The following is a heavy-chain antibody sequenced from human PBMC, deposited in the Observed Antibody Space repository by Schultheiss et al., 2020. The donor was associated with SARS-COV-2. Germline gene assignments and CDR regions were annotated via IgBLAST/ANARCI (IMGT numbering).Heavy chain of an antibody. D-gene: IGHD3-3*01. Sequence: GGSLRLSCAASGFSVTSDYMSWVRQAPGKGLEWLSDISRSGTTIYYADSVKGRFTISRDNTNSLYLQMTSLTADDTAVYYCARHGGRRGYNFWSENLWGQGTLVTVSS. CDR2: ISRSGTTI. CDR1: GFSVTSDY. V-gene: IGHV3-11*01. J-gene: IGHJ4*02. CDR3: ARHGGRRGYNFWSENL.